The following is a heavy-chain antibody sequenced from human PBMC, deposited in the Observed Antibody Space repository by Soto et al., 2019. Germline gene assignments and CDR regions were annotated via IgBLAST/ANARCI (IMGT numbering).Heavy chain of an antibody. J-gene: IGHJ4*02. CDR1: GGSISSGGSY. CDR3: ARGGWWLDY. Sequence: SETLSLTCTVSGGSISSGGSYWSWIRQSPGKGLEWIGYIYYSGTTYYNPSLKGRVSISLDTSKNQFSLKLRSVTAADTAVYFCARGGWWLDYWGQGTLVTVSS. D-gene: IGHD2-15*01. CDR2: IYYSGTT. V-gene: IGHV4-31*03.